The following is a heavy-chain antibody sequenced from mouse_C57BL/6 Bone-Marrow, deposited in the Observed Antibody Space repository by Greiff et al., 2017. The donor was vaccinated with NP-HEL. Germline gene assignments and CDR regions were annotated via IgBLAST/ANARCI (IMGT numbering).Heavy chain of an antibody. CDR1: GYTFTDYY. CDR2: INPNNGGT. J-gene: IGHJ2*01. Sequence: EVQLQQSGPELVKPGASVKISCKASGYTFTDYYMNWVKQSHGKSLEWIGDINPNNGGTSYNQKFKGKATLTVDKSSSTAYMELRSLTSEDSAVYYCARSGMITTYYFDYWGQGTTLTVSS. V-gene: IGHV1-26*01. CDR3: ARSGMITTYYFDY. D-gene: IGHD2-4*01.